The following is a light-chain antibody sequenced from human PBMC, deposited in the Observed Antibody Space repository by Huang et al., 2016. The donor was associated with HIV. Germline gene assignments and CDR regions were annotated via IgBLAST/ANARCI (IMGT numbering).Light chain of an antibody. CDR1: QSVSNN. J-gene: IGKJ3*01. Sequence: DIVMTQSPATLSVSPGERATLSYRTSQSVSNNLAWYQQKPGQAPRLLIYDASARATGIPDRFSGSGSGTEFTLTISSLQSEDFTVYYCQQYNNWPIFTFGPGTKVDIK. CDR3: QQYNNWPIFT. CDR2: DAS. V-gene: IGKV3D-15*01.